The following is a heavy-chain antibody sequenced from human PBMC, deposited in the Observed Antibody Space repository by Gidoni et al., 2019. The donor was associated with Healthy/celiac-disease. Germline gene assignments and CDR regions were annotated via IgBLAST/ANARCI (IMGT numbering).Heavy chain of an antibody. V-gene: IGHV4-61*02. CDR2: IYTSGST. CDR1: GGSISSGSYY. J-gene: IGHJ5*02. CDR3: ARFYYGSGSYNWFDP. D-gene: IGHD3-10*01. Sequence: QVQLQESGPGLVKPSQTLSLTCTVSGGSISSGSYYWRWIRQPAGKGLAWIGRIYTSGSTNYNPSLKSRGTISVDTSKNQFSLKLSSVTAADTAVYYCARFYYGSGSYNWFDPWGQGTLVTVSS.